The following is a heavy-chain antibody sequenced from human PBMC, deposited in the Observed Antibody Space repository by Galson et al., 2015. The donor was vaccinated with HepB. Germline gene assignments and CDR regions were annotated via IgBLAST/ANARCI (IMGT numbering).Heavy chain of an antibody. J-gene: IGHJ1*01. D-gene: IGHD1-26*01. CDR2: ISYDGSNK. CDR1: GFTFSSYG. Sequence: SLRLSCAASGFTFSSYGMHWVRQAPGKGLEWVAVISYDGSNKYYADSVKGRFTISRDNSKNTLYLQMNSLRAEDTAVYYCAKDQAAVGATIQHWGQGTLVTVSS. V-gene: IGHV3-30*18. CDR3: AKDQAAVGATIQH.